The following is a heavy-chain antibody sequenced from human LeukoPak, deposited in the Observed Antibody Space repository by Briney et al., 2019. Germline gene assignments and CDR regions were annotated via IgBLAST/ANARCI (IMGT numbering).Heavy chain of an antibody. V-gene: IGHV3-21*01. D-gene: IGHD6-13*01. CDR3: ARLGWAAAGTGDHTWVDY. Sequence: PGGSLRLSCAASGFAFSSYAMHWVRQGPGKGLEWVSSISSSSSYIYYADSVKGRFTISRDNAKNSLYLQMNSLRAEDTAVYYCARLGWAAAGTGDHTWVDYWGQGTLVTVSS. J-gene: IGHJ4*02. CDR1: GFAFSSYA. CDR2: ISSSSSYI.